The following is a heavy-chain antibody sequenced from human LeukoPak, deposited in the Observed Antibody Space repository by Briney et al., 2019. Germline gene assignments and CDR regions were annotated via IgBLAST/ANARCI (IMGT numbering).Heavy chain of an antibody. J-gene: IGHJ4*02. CDR3: ARGWGYGDYAGYFDY. D-gene: IGHD4-17*01. CDR2: INPNSGGT. CDR1: GYTFTGYY. V-gene: IGHV1-2*02. Sequence: ASVKVSCKASGYTFTGYYMHWVRQAPGQGLEWMGWINPNSGGTNYARKFQGRVTMTRDTSISTAYMELRSLRSDDTAVYYCARGWGYGDYAGYFDYWGQGTLVTVSS.